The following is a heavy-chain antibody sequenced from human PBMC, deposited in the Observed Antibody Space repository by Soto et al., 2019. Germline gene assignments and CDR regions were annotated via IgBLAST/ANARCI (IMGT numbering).Heavy chain of an antibody. CDR3: AKGSIEYSASVDN. Sequence: EVHLLESGGGLVQPGGSLRLSCAASRFSFNSYAMVWVRQAPGKGLEWVSVISARGGSSYFADSVKGRFTISRDNSKNVLSLEMNSLRAEDTAIYSCAKGSIEYSASVDNWGQGTLVLVSS. D-gene: IGHD5-12*01. CDR2: ISARGGSS. J-gene: IGHJ4*02. V-gene: IGHV3-23*01. CDR1: RFSFNSYA.